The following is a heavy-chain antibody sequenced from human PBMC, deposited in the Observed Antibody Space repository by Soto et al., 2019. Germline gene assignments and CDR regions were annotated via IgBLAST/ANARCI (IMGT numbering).Heavy chain of an antibody. D-gene: IGHD3-22*01. CDR2: ISSSSSYT. Sequence: GGSLRLSCAASGFTFSDYYMSWIRQAPGKGLEWVSYISSSSSYTNYADSVKGRFTISRDNAKNSLYLQMNSLRAEDTAVYYCARITYYYDGSGPLLDYWGQGTLVTVSS. CDR3: ARITYYYDGSGPLLDY. V-gene: IGHV3-11*06. CDR1: GFTFSDYY. J-gene: IGHJ4*02.